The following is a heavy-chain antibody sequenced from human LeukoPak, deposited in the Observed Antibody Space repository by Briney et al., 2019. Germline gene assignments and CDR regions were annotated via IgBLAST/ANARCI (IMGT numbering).Heavy chain of an antibody. Sequence: SETLSLTCAVSGYSIRSDYYWAWIRQPPGKGLEWIGNIYHSGSTYYNPSLNSRVTISVDTSKDQFSLRLSSVTAADTAVFYCARVMGYYYYMDVWGTGTTVTVSS. CDR1: GYSIRSDYY. CDR3: ARVMGYYYYMDV. V-gene: IGHV4-38-2*01. J-gene: IGHJ6*03. D-gene: IGHD3-16*01. CDR2: IYHSGST.